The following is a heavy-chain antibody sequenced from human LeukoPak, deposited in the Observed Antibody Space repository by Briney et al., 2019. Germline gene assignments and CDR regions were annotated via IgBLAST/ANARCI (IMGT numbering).Heavy chain of an antibody. J-gene: IGHJ4*02. CDR1: RFAFDDFA. CDR3: SRDALVDFDY. V-gene: IGHV3-49*04. Sequence: GGSLRLSCLTSRFAFDDFAMSWVRQPAGKGLEWVGFIRRRAYGGAAEYAASVKGRFIISRDDSKGIAYLQMNSLKTEDTAVFYCSRDALVDFDYWGQGSRVIVSP. CDR2: IRRRAYGGAA.